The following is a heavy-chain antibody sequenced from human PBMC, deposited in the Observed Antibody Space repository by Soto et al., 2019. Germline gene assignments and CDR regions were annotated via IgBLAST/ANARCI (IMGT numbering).Heavy chain of an antibody. J-gene: IGHJ6*03. CDR3: ARSITGYLLRTYYYYMDV. Sequence: GGSLRLSCAASGFTFNSYSVNWVRQAPGKGLEWVSSISSKNGYTYYADSLKGRFTISRDNAKNSLYLQMNSLRAEDTAVYYCARSITGYLLRTYYYYMDVWGKGTTVTVSS. V-gene: IGHV3-21*01. CDR1: GFTFNSYS. D-gene: IGHD1-20*01. CDR2: ISSKNGYT.